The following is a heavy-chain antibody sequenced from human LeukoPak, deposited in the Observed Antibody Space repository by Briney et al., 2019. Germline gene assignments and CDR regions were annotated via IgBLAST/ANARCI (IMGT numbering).Heavy chain of an antibody. D-gene: IGHD3-10*02. CDR3: AELGITMIGGV. CDR2: ISSSGSTI. V-gene: IGHV3-48*03. CDR1: GFTFSSYA. J-gene: IGHJ6*04. Sequence: GGSLRLSCAASGFTFSSYAMNWVRQAPGKGLEWVSYISSSGSTIYYADSVKGRFTISRDNAKNSLYLQMNSLRAEDTAVYYCAELGITMIGGVWGKGTAVTISS.